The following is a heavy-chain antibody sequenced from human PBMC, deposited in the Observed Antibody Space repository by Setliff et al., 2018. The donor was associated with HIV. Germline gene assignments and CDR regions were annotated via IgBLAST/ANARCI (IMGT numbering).Heavy chain of an antibody. J-gene: IGHJ4*02. CDR3: AREYSSSWYRYFDY. CDR2: IYTSGST. CDR1: GGSISSGSYY. D-gene: IGHD6-13*01. Sequence: PSETLSLTCTVSGGSISSGSYYWSWIRQPAGKGLEWIGRIYTSGSTNYNPSLKSRVTISVDTSKNQFALKLSSVTAADTAVYYCAREYSSSWYRYFDYWGQGTLVTFSS. V-gene: IGHV4-61*02.